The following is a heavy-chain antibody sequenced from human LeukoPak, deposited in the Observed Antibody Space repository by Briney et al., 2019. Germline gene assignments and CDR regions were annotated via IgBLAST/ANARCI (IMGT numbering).Heavy chain of an antibody. J-gene: IGHJ4*02. Sequence: GGSLRLSCAASGFTFSNYGMHWVRQAPGKGLEWVSSISSGSSYIYYADSVKGRFTISRDNAKNSLYLQMNSLRAEDTAVYYCARDPTWALDYWGQGTLVTVSS. CDR1: GFTFSNYG. V-gene: IGHV3-21*01. D-gene: IGHD1-26*01. CDR3: ARDPTWALDY. CDR2: ISSGSSYI.